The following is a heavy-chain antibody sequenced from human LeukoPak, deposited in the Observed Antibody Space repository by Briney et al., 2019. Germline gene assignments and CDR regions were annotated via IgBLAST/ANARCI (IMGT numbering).Heavy chain of an antibody. V-gene: IGHV1-2*02. Sequence: ASVKVSCKASGYTFTGYYMHWVRQAPGQGIEWMGWINPNSGGTKYAQKFQGRVTMARDMSISTAYMELSRLRSDDTAVYYCARGRSGELTWAFTLDSWGQGTLVTVSS. J-gene: IGHJ4*02. CDR2: INPNSGGT. D-gene: IGHD3-10*01. CDR1: GYTFTGYY. CDR3: ARGRSGELTWAFTLDS.